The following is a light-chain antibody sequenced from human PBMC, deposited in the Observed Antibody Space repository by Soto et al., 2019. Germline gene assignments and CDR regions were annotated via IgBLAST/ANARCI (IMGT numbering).Light chain of an antibody. J-gene: IGLJ3*02. CDR3: QSYDSSLSAWV. CDR1: RSNIGGGYD. Sequence: QSVLTQPPSVSGAPGQTMTISCTGSRSNIGGGYDVHWYQQLPGTAPQLLVYGNINRPSRVPDRFSGSKSDTSASLAITGLQAEDEADYYCQSYDSSLSAWVFGGGTKLTVL. CDR2: GNI. V-gene: IGLV1-40*01.